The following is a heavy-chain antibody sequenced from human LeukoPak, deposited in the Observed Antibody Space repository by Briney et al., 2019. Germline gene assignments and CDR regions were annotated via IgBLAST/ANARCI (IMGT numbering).Heavy chain of an antibody. CDR1: GFTFSSYA. V-gene: IGHV3-23*01. Sequence: GGSLRLSCAASGFTFSSYAMSWVRQAPGKGLEWVSAISGSGGSTYYADSVKGRFTISRDNSKNTLYLQMNSLRAEDTAVYYCAKDYYDSSGYPQPFDYWGQGTLVTVSS. CDR2: ISGSGGST. J-gene: IGHJ4*02. CDR3: AKDYYDSSGYPQPFDY. D-gene: IGHD3-22*01.